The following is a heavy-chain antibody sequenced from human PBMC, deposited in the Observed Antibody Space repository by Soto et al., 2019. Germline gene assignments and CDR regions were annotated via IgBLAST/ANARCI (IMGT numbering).Heavy chain of an antibody. J-gene: IGHJ5*02. CDR1: GFTFSSYG. V-gene: IGHV3-30*18. Sequence: QVQLVESGGGVVQPGRSLRLSCAASGFTFSSYGMHWVRQAPGKGLEWVAVISYDGSNKYYADSVKGRFTISRDNSKNTLYLQMNSLRAEDTAGYYGAKEGWFDPWGQGTLVTVSS. CDR3: AKEGWFDP. CDR2: ISYDGSNK.